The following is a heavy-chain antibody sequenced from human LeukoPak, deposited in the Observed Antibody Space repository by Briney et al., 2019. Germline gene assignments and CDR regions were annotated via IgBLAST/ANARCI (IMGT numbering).Heavy chain of an antibody. CDR3: STTVTTLFSY. J-gene: IGHJ4*02. CDR2: ISYDGSNK. Sequence: PGGSLRLSCAASGFTFSSYGMHWVRQAPARGLEWVAVISYDGSNKYYAESVKGRFTISRDNPKNTLYLQMNSLRAEDTAVYYCSTTVTTLFSYWGQGTLVTVSS. V-gene: IGHV3-30*03. D-gene: IGHD4-17*01. CDR1: GFTFSSYG.